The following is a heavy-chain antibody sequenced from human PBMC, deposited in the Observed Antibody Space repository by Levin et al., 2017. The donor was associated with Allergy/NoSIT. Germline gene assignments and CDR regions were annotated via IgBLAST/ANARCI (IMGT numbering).Heavy chain of an antibody. D-gene: IGHD3-22*01. V-gene: IGHV4-30-2*01. CDR3: ARETLGNDYYDSSGYPLNAFDI. J-gene: IGHJ3*02. Sequence: SCAVSGGSISSGGYSWSWIRQPPGKGLEWIGYIYHSGSTYYNPSLKSRVTISVDRSKNQFSLKLSSVTAADTAVYYCARETLGNDYYDSSGYPLNAFDIWGQGTMVTVSS. CDR2: IYHSGST. CDR1: GGSISSGGYS.